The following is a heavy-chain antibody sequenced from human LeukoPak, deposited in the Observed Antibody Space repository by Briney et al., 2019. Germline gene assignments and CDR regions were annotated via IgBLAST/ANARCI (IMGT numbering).Heavy chain of an antibody. V-gene: IGHV3-13*04. Sequence: PGGSLRLSCAASGFAFSNYDMLWVRQATGKGLEWVSAINTAADTYYPDSVKGRFTISRENAKSPLYLQMNSLRVGDTAVYYCARVLVVAATQGYYYGMDVWGQGTTVTVSS. CDR2: INTAADT. J-gene: IGHJ6*02. CDR3: ARVLVVAATQGYYYGMDV. CDR1: GFAFSNYD. D-gene: IGHD2-15*01.